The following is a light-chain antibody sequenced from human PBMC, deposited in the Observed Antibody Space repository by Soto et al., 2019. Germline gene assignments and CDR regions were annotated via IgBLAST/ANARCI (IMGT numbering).Light chain of an antibody. Sequence: EIVLTQSPGTLSLSPGERATLSCRGSQSVSSNYLAWYQQKPGQAPRLLIYAASTRATGIPDRFTGSGSGTDFTLTISRLEPEDFAVYYCQQYGSSIRTFGQGTKVDIK. J-gene: IGKJ1*01. CDR1: QSVSSNY. V-gene: IGKV3-20*01. CDR3: QQYGSSIRT. CDR2: AAS.